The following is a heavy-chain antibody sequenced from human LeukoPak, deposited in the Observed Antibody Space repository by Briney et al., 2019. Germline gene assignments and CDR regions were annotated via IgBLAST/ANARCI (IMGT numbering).Heavy chain of an antibody. Sequence: GGSLRLSCAVSGFTFDDYAMHWVRQVPGKGLEWVSGINWNSDNIGYADSVKGRFTTSRDNAKNSLYLQMNSLRAEDTAFYYCAINGGGDSGYGNFDYWGQGTLVTVSS. D-gene: IGHD5-12*01. CDR2: INWNSDNI. CDR1: GFTFDDYA. J-gene: IGHJ4*02. CDR3: AINGGGDSGYGNFDY. V-gene: IGHV3-9*01.